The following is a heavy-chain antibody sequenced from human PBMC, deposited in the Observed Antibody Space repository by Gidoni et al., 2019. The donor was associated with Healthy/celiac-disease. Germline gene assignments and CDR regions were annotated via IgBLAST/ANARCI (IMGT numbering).Heavy chain of an antibody. CDR2: IYWNDDK. CDR3: AHRTTYYDFWSGPNWFDP. J-gene: IGHJ5*02. D-gene: IGHD3-3*01. CDR1: GFSLSTSGVG. Sequence: QITLKESGPTLVKPTQTLTLTCTFSGFSLSTSGVGVGWIRQPPGKALEWLALIYWNDDKRYSPSLKSRLTNTKDTSKNQVVLTMTNMDPVDTATYYCAHRTTYYDFWSGPNWFDPWGQGTLVTVSS. V-gene: IGHV2-5*01.